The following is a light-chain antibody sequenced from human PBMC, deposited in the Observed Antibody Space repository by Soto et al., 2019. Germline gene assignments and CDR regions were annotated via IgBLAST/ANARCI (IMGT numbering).Light chain of an antibody. CDR1: QGIASY. V-gene: IGKV1-9*01. J-gene: IGKJ4*01. Sequence: IQLTQSPSSLSASVGDRVTIACRASQGIASYLAWYQQKPGKAPNLLISAASTLQSGVPSRFSGSGSGTDFTLTISSLQPEDFATYYCQRLNSYPLTFGGGTKVEIK. CDR2: AAS. CDR3: QRLNSYPLT.